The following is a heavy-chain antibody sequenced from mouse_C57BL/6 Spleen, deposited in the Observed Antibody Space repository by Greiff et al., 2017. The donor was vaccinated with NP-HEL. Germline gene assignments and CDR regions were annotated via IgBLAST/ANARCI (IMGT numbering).Heavy chain of an antibody. J-gene: IGHJ4*01. V-gene: IGHV1-64*01. CDR2: IHPNSGST. CDR3: ARSEEAYDYDRVYYAMDY. Sequence: QVQLQQPGAELVKPGASVKLSCKASGYTFTSYWMHWVKQRPGQGLEWIGMIHPNSGSTNYNEKFKSKATLTVDKSSSTAYMQLSSLTSEDSAVYYCARSEEAYDYDRVYYAMDYWGQGTSVTVSS. CDR1: GYTFTSYW. D-gene: IGHD2-4*01.